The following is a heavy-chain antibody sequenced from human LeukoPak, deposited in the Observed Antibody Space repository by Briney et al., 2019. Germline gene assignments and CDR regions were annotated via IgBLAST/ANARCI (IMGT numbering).Heavy chain of an antibody. Sequence: ASVKVSCKASGGTFSSYAISWVRQAPGQGLEWMGGIIPIFGTANYAQKFQGRVTITTDESTSTAYMELSSLRSEDTAVYYCAREEVPTYYYDSSGYRNAFDIWGQGTMVTVSS. CDR1: GGTFSSYA. CDR2: IIPIFGTA. CDR3: AREEVPTYYYDSSGYRNAFDI. V-gene: IGHV1-69*05. J-gene: IGHJ3*02. D-gene: IGHD3-22*01.